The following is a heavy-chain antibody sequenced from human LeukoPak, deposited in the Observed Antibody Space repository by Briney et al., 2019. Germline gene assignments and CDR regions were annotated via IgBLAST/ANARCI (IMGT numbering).Heavy chain of an antibody. V-gene: IGHV5-51*01. CDR1: GYSFTSYW. CDR3: ARGRDGYSFGFDY. Sequence: GESLKISCQSSGYSFTSYWTGWVCQMPGRGLEWMGIIYPGDSDTRYSPSFQGQVTISADKSISTAYLQWSSLKASDTAMYYCARGRDGYSFGFDYWGQGTLVTVSS. CDR2: IYPGDSDT. J-gene: IGHJ4*02. D-gene: IGHD5-24*01.